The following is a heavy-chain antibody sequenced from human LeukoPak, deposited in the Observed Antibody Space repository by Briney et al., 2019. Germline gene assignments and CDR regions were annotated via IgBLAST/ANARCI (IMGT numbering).Heavy chain of an antibody. CDR3: AKGRISPIPSSFDY. J-gene: IGHJ4*02. CDR2: ISGSGGST. V-gene: IGHV3-23*01. CDR1: GFTFSSYA. Sequence: GGSLRLSCAASGFTFSSYAMSWVRQAPGKGLEWVSVISGSGGSTYYADSVKGRSTISRDNSKNTLYLQMNSLRAEDTAVYYCAKGRISPIPSSFDYWGQGTLVTVSS. D-gene: IGHD2/OR15-2a*01.